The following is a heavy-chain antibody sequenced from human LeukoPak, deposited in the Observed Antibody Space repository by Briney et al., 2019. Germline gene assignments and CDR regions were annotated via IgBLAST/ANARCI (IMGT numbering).Heavy chain of an antibody. CDR1: GYTFTRYD. CDR3: ARSIVGVRKRNDY. CDR2: MNPNSGHT. D-gene: IGHD1-26*01. Sequence: ASVKVSCKASGYTFTRYDIIWLRQASGQRLDWMGWMNPNSGHTGYAQKFQGRVTMTRTTSISTAYMELTSLTSEDSAVYYCARSIVGVRKRNDYWGQGTLVTVSS. V-gene: IGHV1-8*01. J-gene: IGHJ4*02.